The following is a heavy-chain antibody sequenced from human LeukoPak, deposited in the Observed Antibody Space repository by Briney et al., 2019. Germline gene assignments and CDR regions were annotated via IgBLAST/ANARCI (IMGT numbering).Heavy chain of an antibody. V-gene: IGHV5-51*01. CDR2: IYPGDSDS. D-gene: IGHD3-10*01. J-gene: IGHJ4*02. Sequence: SGESLKISCKGSGYSFTSYWIGWVRQMPGKGLEWMGTIYPGDSDSRYSPSFEGQVTFSADKSISTAYLQWSSLKSSDTAMYYCARQWADGSGSYYFYWGQGTLVTVSS. CDR3: ARQWADGSGSYYFY. CDR1: GYSFTSYW.